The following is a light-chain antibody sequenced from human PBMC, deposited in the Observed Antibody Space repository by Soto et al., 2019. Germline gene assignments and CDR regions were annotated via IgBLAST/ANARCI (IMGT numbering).Light chain of an antibody. J-gene: IGLJ2*01. Sequence: QSVLTQPASVSGSPGQSITISCSGTSSDFGGYNYVSWYQQHPGKAPKLMIYDVSSRPSGVSNRFSGSKSGNTASLTISGLQTEEEADYYCSSFTTSSTVVFGGGTKVTVL. CDR2: DVS. CDR1: SSDFGGYNY. V-gene: IGLV2-14*01. CDR3: SSFTTSSTVV.